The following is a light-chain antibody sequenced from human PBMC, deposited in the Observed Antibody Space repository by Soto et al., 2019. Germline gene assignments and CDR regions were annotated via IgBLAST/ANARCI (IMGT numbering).Light chain of an antibody. CDR2: KSS. V-gene: IGKV1-5*03. CDR3: QQYYSYST. CDR1: QSRNDW. J-gene: IGKJ1*01. Sequence: DIQMTQSPSTLSASVGARVTITCRASQSRNDWLAWYQQKPGKAPKLLIYKSSNLQSGVPSRFSGSGSGTEFTLTISSLQPDDFATYYCQQYYSYSTFGQGTKVEVK.